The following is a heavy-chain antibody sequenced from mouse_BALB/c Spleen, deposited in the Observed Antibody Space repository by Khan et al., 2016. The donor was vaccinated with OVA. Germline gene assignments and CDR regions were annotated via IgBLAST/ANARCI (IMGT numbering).Heavy chain of an antibody. CDR1: GFSLTSYG. D-gene: IGHD1-1*01. CDR3: AGLYYYGSNYYAMDY. CDR2: IWAGGST. Sequence: VELVESGPGLVAPSQSLSITCTVSGFSLTSYGVHWVRQPPGKGLEWLGVIWAGGSTNYNSALMSRLSISKDNSKSQVFLKMNSLQTDDTAMYYCAGLYYYGSNYYAMDYWGQGTSVTVSS. V-gene: IGHV2-9*02. J-gene: IGHJ4*01.